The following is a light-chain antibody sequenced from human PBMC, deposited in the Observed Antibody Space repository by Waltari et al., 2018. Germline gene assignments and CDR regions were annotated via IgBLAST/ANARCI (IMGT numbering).Light chain of an antibody. CDR1: QSITMY. J-gene: IGKJ3*01. CDR2: AAS. CDR3: QQTYSSPR. V-gene: IGKV1-39*01. Sequence: DIQMTQSPSSLSASVGDRVTITCRASQSITMYLNWYQQKAGKAPKLLIYAASILQSGVPSRFSGSGSGTDFTRTISNLQPEDFATYFCQQTYSSPRFGPGTKVDFK.